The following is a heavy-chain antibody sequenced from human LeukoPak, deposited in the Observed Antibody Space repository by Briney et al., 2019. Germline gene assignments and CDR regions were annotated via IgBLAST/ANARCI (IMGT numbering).Heavy chain of an antibody. J-gene: IGHJ6*03. Sequence: GGSLRLSCAASGLTFDDYGMSWVRQAPGKGLEWVSGINWNGGSTGYADSVKGRFTISRDNAKNSLYLQMNSLRAEDTALYYCARRRYSGSYYYYMDVWGKGTTVTVSS. D-gene: IGHD1-26*01. CDR1: GLTFDDYG. CDR2: INWNGGST. V-gene: IGHV3-20*04. CDR3: ARRRYSGSYYYYMDV.